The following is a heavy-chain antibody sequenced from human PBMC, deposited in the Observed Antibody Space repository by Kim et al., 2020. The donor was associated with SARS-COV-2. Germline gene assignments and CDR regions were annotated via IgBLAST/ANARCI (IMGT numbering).Heavy chain of an antibody. V-gene: IGHV3-23*01. CDR1: RFTFSSSA. CDR2: IFGSGHGT. J-gene: IGHJ2*01. Sequence: GGSLRLSCVGSRFTFSSSAMTWVRQPPGKGLEWVSTIFGSGHGTYYSYSVRGRFIVSRDNSKNTLYLQMDNLRADDTAIYYCAKNVHLTSVTFLWYFDLWGRGTSVTVSS. D-gene: IGHD2-2*01. CDR3: AKNVHLTSVTFLWYFDL.